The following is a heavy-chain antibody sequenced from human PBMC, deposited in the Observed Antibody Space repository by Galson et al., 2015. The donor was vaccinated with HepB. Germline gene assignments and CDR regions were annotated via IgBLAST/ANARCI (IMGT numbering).Heavy chain of an antibody. CDR3: TRHAPGDCSSTSCFL. J-gene: IGHJ4*02. CDR1: GFTFSGSA. V-gene: IGHV3-73*01. D-gene: IGHD2-2*01. Sequence: SLRLSCAASGFTFSGSAMHWVRQASGKGLEWVGRIRSKANSYATAYAASEKGRFTISRDDSKNTAYLQMNSLKTEDTAVYYCTRHAPGDCSSTSCFLWGQGTLVTVSS. CDR2: IRSKANSYAT.